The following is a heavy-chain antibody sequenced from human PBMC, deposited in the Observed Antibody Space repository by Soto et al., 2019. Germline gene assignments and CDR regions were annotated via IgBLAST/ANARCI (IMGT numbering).Heavy chain of an antibody. CDR3: QRHHPMYSGRYYMDY. CDR2: ILYSGTT. D-gene: IGHD1-26*01. V-gene: IGHV4-59*08. Sequence: SETKCLPYTFVWGPGEDYGGSLIRQNPGKGLEWIAYILYSGTTNYNPSLKSRVSTSVDTSKNQFSLKLSSVTAADTAVYYCQRHHPMYSGRYYMDYWGQRTLVTVFS. CDR1: WGPGEDYG. J-gene: IGHJ4*02.